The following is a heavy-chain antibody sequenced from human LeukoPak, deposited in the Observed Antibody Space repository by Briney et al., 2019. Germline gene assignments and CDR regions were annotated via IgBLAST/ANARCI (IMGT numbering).Heavy chain of an antibody. CDR1: GGSISSDY. D-gene: IGHD2-15*01. V-gene: IGHV4-59*01. CDR2: IYYSGST. Sequence: PSETLSLTCTVSGGSISSDYCSWIRQPPGKGLEWIGYIYYSGSTNYNPSLKSRVTISVDTSKNQFSLKLSSVTAADTAVYYCARDYVDCSGGSCYDAFDIWGQGTMVTVSS. CDR3: ARDYVDCSGGSCYDAFDI. J-gene: IGHJ3*02.